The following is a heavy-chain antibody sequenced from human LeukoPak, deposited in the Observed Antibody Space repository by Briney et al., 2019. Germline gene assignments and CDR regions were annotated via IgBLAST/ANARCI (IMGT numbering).Heavy chain of an antibody. CDR1: GFTFSSYG. Sequence: GGSLRLSCAASGFTFSSYGMHWVRQAPGKGLEWVAVIWYDGSNKYYADSVKGRFTISKDNSKNTLYLQMNSLRAEDTAVYYCAKERGGYYYYYMDVWGKGTTVTVSS. CDR3: AKERGGYYYYYMDV. J-gene: IGHJ6*03. CDR2: IWYDGSNK. V-gene: IGHV3-33*06. D-gene: IGHD3-10*01.